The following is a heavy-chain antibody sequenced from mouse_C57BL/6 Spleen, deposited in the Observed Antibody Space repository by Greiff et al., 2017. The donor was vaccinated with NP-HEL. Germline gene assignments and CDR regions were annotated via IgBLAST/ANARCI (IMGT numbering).Heavy chain of an antibody. CDR3: ARHYYGRRDYAMDY. CDR1: GYTFTSYW. D-gene: IGHD1-1*01. Sequence: QVQLQQSGAELVRPGSSVKLSCKASGYTFTSYWMHWVKQRPIQGLEWIGNIDPSDSETHYNQKFKDKATLTVDKSSSTAYMQLSSLTSEDSAVYYCARHYYGRRDYAMDYWGQGTSVTVSS. J-gene: IGHJ4*01. CDR2: IDPSDSET. V-gene: IGHV1-52*01.